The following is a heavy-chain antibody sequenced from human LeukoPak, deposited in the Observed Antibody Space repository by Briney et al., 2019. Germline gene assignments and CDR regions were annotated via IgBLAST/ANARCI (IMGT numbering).Heavy chain of an antibody. V-gene: IGHV3-73*01. CDR2: IRSKANSYAT. CDR1: GFTLSGSA. D-gene: IGHD6-13*01. Sequence: GGSLRLSCAASGFTLSGSAMHWVRQASGKGLEWVGRIRSKANSYATAYAASVKGRFTTSRDDSKNTAYLQMNSLKTEDTAVYYCITRPEDAAAGLDFWGQGTLVTVSS. J-gene: IGHJ4*02. CDR3: ITRPEDAAAGLDF.